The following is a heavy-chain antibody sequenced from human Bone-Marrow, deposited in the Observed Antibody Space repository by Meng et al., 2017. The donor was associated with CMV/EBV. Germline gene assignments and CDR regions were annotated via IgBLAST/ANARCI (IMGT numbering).Heavy chain of an antibody. D-gene: IGHD3-3*01. CDR1: GYNFTGYY. CDR3: ACYYDFWSGPPWN. J-gene: IGHJ4*02. V-gene: IGHV1-2*02. CDR2: INPNSGGT. Sequence: KASGYNFTGYYMHWVRQAPGQGLEWMGWINPNSGGTNYAQKFQGRVTMTRDTSISTAYMELSRLRSDDTAVYYCACYYDFWSGPPWNWGQGTLVTVSS.